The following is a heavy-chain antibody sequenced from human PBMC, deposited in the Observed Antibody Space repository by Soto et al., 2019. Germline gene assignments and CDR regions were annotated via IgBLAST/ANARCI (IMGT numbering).Heavy chain of an antibody. V-gene: IGHV1-46*03. D-gene: IGHD2-15*01. CDR2: INPSGGST. J-gene: IGHJ6*02. Sequence: ASVKVSCKASGYTFTSYYMHWVRQAPGQGLEWMGIINPSGGSTSYAQKFQGRVTMTRDTSTSTVYMELSSLRSEDTAVYYCAREGSGYCSGGSCYLSNYGMDVWG. CDR3: AREGSGYCSGGSCYLSNYGMDV. CDR1: GYTFTSYY.